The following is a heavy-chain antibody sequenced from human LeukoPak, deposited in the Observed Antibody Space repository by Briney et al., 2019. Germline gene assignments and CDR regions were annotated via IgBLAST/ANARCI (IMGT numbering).Heavy chain of an antibody. CDR1: GGFISGSGNY. J-gene: IGHJ3*02. D-gene: IGHD3-22*01. CDR3: ARNYYEKDVVMVDNAFEI. CDR2: LSYSGNT. Sequence: SETLSLTCIVSGGFISGSGNYWGWIRQPPGKGLEWIGSLSYSGNTYINPSLKSRVSISVDTSKDQFSLRLTSVTAADTAVYYCARNYYEKDVVMVDNAFEIWGQGTMVSVSS. V-gene: IGHV4-39*07.